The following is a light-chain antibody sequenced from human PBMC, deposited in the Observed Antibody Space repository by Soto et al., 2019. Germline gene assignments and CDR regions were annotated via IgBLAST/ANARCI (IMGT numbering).Light chain of an antibody. Sequence: DLQMNQAPSSVSASVADGVTISCQARQALSNWFAWYQQKPGEPPNLLMFDASNLLGGVPSRFSGSLTRNDVTLSSGSVQPEDFAIYSCQHANSVPPTFDQWTKLEIK. CDR1: QALSNW. CDR2: DAS. CDR3: QHANSVPPT. J-gene: IGKJ2*01. V-gene: IGKV1-12*01.